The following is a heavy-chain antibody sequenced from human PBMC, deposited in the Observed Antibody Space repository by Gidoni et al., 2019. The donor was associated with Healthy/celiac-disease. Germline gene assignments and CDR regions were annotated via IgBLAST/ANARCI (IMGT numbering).Heavy chain of an antibody. CDR2: INHSGST. Sequence: QVQLQQWGAGLLKPSETLSLTCAVSGRSFSGYYWSWIRQPPGKGLEWIGEINHSGSTNYYPSLKSRVTISVDTSKNQFSLKLSSVTAADTAVYYCARVRRYYYGSGSPRGSFDYWGQGTLVTVSS. D-gene: IGHD3-10*01. CDR3: ARVRRYYYGSGSPRGSFDY. J-gene: IGHJ4*02. V-gene: IGHV4-34*01. CDR1: GRSFSGYY.